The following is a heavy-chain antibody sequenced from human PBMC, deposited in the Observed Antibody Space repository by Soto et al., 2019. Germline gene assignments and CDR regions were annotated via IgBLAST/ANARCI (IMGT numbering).Heavy chain of an antibody. D-gene: IGHD5-18*01. J-gene: IGHJ6*02. Sequence: PVGSLRLSCAASGFTVSSNYMSWVRQAPGKGLEWVSVIYSGGSTYYAVSVKGRFTISRDNSKNTLYLQMNSLRAEDTAVYYCARARGYSYGSGMDVWGQGTTVTVSS. V-gene: IGHV3-53*01. CDR1: GFTVSSNY. CDR3: ARARGYSYGSGMDV. CDR2: IYSGGST.